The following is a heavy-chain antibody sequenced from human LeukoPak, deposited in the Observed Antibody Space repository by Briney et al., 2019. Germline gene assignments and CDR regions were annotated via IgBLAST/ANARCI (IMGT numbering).Heavy chain of an antibody. CDR2: MNPNSGNT. D-gene: IGHD2-15*01. V-gene: IGHV1-8*01. Sequence: SVTVSCTASGYTFSSYGINRVRQATGQGLEWVVWMNPNSGNTGYAQKFQGRVTTTRYTSISPSYMELSSLRSEDTAVYYCAIRFLVVGVAATRSDYWGQGTLLTVSS. CDR1: GYTFSSYG. CDR3: AIRFLVVGVAATRSDY. J-gene: IGHJ4*02.